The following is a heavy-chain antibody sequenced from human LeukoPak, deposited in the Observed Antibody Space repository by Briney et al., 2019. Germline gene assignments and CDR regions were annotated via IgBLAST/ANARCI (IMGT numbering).Heavy chain of an antibody. CDR2: IRYDGSNK. D-gene: IGHD6-13*01. CDR3: ARGAEGVAATDSNFDY. V-gene: IGHV3-30*02. J-gene: IGHJ4*02. CDR1: GFTFISYG. Sequence: GGSLRLSCAASGFTFISYGMHWVRQAPGKGLEWVAFIRYDGSNKYYADSVKGRFTISRDNARNSLYLQMNSLRAEDTAVFYCARGAEGVAATDSNFDYWGQGTLVTVSS.